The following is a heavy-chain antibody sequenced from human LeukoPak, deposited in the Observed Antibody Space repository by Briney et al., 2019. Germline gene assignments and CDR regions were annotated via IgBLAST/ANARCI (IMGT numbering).Heavy chain of an antibody. CDR2: IRFTGSYI. D-gene: IGHD5-18*01. CDR1: GFTFTSYS. J-gene: IGHJ3*02. Sequence: GGSLRLSCAASGFTFTSYSMNWVRQAPGRGLEWVSSIRFTGSYIYYADSVKGRFTISRDNAKNSLYLQMNSLRAEDTAVYYCAGAPEGYSYGYGAFDIWGQGTMVTVSS. V-gene: IGHV3-21*01. CDR3: AGAPEGYSYGYGAFDI.